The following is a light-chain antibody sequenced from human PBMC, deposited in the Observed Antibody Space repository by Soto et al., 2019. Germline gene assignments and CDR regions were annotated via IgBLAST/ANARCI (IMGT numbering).Light chain of an antibody. V-gene: IGKV3-11*01. CDR1: QNVXTX. CDR2: DAS. CDR3: QQRATWPPFT. J-gene: IGKJ3*01. Sequence: EIVLTQSPATXSXXXXXXATLSCRASQNVXTXLGWYQQKPGQAPRLLIYDASNRATGIPARFSGSGSGTDFTLTISSLEPEDFAVYYCQQRATWPPFTFGPGTKVDLK.